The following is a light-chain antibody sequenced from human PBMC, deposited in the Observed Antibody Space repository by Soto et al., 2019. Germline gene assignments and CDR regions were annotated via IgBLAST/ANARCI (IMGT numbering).Light chain of an antibody. CDR3: QQHSSWPLT. CDR1: QSVSSY. V-gene: IGKV3-11*01. CDR2: GTS. J-gene: IGKJ4*01. Sequence: GERVTPSCWASQSVSSYLAWYQQKPGQAPRLLIYGTSNRATGIPARFSGSGSGTDFTRPICSLEPEDVAVYYGQQHSSWPLTFGGGTKVDIK.